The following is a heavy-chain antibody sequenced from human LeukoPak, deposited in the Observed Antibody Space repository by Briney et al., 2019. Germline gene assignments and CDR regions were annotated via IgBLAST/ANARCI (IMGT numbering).Heavy chain of an antibody. CDR2: ITAYNDNT. Sequence: ASVKASCKASDYTFTSYGISWVRQPPGQGLEWMGWITAYNDNTNYAQKLQGRVTMTTDTSTSTAYMELRSLRSDDTAVYYCARALLWFGEPSHIDYWGQGTLVTASS. J-gene: IGHJ4*02. CDR3: ARALLWFGEPSHIDY. V-gene: IGHV1-18*01. D-gene: IGHD3-10*01. CDR1: DYTFTSYG.